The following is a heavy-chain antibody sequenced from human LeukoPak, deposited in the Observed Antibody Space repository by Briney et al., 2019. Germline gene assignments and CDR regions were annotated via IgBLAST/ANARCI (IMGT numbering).Heavy chain of an antibody. CDR1: GGSITGHY. D-gene: IGHD2-21*02. CDR3: ARVFRGVVTSNWFDP. Sequence: SETLSLTCTVSGGSITGHYWTWIRQSPGKGLERIGFVYDNGNTNYNSSLQSRVTMSVDTSTNQLSLKMTSVTAADTAIYYCARVFRGVVTSNWFDPWGQGTLVTVSS. J-gene: IGHJ5*02. V-gene: IGHV4-59*11. CDR2: VYDNGNT.